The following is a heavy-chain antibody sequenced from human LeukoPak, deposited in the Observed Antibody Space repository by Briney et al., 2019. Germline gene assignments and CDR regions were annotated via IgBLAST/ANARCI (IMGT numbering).Heavy chain of an antibody. CDR2: ISWDGGST. CDR3: AKDSGYYDSSGYYYPYYFDY. J-gene: IGHJ4*02. D-gene: IGHD3-22*01. Sequence: GGSLRLSCAASGFTFDDYTMHWVRQAPGKGLEWVSLISWDGGSTYYADSVEGRFTISRDNSKNSLYLQMNSLRTEDTALYYCAKDSGYYDSSGYYYPYYFDYWGQGTLVTVSS. V-gene: IGHV3-43*01. CDR1: GFTFDDYT.